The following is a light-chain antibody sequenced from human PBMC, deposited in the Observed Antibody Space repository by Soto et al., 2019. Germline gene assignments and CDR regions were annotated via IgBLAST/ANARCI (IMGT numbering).Light chain of an antibody. CDR1: QSVSSSY. CDR3: QQYGSSPLYT. J-gene: IGKJ2*01. Sequence: EIVLTQSPGTLSLSPGERATLSCRASQSVSSSYLAWYQKKPGQAPRLLIYGASSRATGIPDRFSGSGSGTDFDLTISRLEPEDFAVYYCQQYGSSPLYTLGQGTKLEIK. V-gene: IGKV3-20*01. CDR2: GAS.